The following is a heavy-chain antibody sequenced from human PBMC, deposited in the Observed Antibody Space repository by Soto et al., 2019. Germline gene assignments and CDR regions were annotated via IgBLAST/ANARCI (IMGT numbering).Heavy chain of an antibody. J-gene: IGHJ4*02. Sequence: PGGSLRLSCAASGLTFSSYAMHWVRQAPGKGLEWVAVISYDGINKYYADSVKGRFTISRTNSKNTLYLQMNSLIAEDTAMYYFARARILGAPFDSWGQGPMVTVS. CDR3: ARARILGAPFDS. D-gene: IGHD1-26*01. V-gene: IGHV3-30-3*01. CDR1: GLTFSSYA. CDR2: ISYDGINK.